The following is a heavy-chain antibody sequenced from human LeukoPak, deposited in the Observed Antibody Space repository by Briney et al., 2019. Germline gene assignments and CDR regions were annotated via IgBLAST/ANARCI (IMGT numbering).Heavy chain of an antibody. D-gene: IGHD6-13*01. CDR3: ARDRGAAADLQDYFDY. CDR1: GFTLSSYA. J-gene: IGHJ4*02. Sequence: GRSLRLSCAASGFTLSSYAMHWVRKAPGKGPEWLAVISYDGSNKYYADSVKGRFTISRDNSKNTLYLQMNSLRAEDTAVYYCARDRGAAADLQDYFDYWGQGTLVTVSS. CDR2: ISYDGSNK. V-gene: IGHV3-30*04.